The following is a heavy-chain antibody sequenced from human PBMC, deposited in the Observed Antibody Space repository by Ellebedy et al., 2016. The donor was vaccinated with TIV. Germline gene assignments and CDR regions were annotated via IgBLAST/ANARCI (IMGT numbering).Heavy chain of an antibody. Sequence: GESLKISCVASGFSFMTYAMGWVRQTPGKGLEWVSVISHTGEYRYYADSVKGRFPISRDNSKNTVYLQMNSLRGGDTALYYCAKGSRERVVLGGQMNFDYWGHGTLVTVSS. CDR3: AKGSRERVVLGGQMNFDY. V-gene: IGHV3-23*01. J-gene: IGHJ4*01. D-gene: IGHD3-10*01. CDR1: GFSFMTYA. CDR2: ISHTGEYR.